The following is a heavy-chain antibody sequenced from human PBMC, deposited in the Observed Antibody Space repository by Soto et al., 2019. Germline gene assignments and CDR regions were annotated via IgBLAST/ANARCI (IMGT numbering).Heavy chain of an antibody. CDR3: ARDGYDGSGSPYPAY. CDR1: GGSMSEYF. Sequence: SETLSVTCSVSGGSMSEYFWSWIRQSPGKGLEWIGYIYYLGSTDYNPSLKSRVTISVDRSKRQFSLRLTSVTAADTAVYYCARDGYDGSGSPYPAYWGPGTQVTVSS. CDR2: IYYLGST. D-gene: IGHD3-10*01. J-gene: IGHJ4*02. V-gene: IGHV4-59*01.